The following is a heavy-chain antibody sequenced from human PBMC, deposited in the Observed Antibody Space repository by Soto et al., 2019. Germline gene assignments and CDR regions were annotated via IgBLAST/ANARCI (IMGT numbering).Heavy chain of an antibody. D-gene: IGHD2-15*01. CDR2: IRSKVYGGTT. J-gene: IGHJ4*02. CDR1: GFSFGDYG. CDR3: STGACSGGSCYSGLEY. V-gene: IGHV3-49*05. Sequence: EVQLVESGGGLVKPGRSLRLSCTASGFSFGDYGMNWFRQAPGKGLEWVAFIRSKVYGGTTEYAASVKGRFTISRDDSKSIASLQMDSLKVEDTAVYYCSTGACSGGSCYSGLEYWGQGTLVTVSS.